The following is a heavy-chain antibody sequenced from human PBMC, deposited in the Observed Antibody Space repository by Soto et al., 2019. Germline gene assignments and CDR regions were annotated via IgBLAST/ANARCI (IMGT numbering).Heavy chain of an antibody. CDR2: AYYRSKWYN. J-gene: IGHJ5*02. D-gene: IGHD6-13*01. CDR1: GDSVSSNSAA. Sequence: SQTLSLTCAISGDSVSSNSAAWNWIRQSPSRGLEWLGRAYYRSKWYNDYAVSVKSRITINPDTSKNQFSLQLNSVTPEDTAVYYCAREAAAGLFGYRWFDPWGQGTLVTVSS. CDR3: AREAAAGLFGYRWFDP. V-gene: IGHV6-1*01.